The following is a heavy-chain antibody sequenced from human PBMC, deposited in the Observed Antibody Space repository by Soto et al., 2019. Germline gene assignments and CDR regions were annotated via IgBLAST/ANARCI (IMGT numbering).Heavy chain of an antibody. Sequence: QVQLVQSGAEVKKPGASVKVSCKASGYTFTSYAMHWVRQAPGQRLEWMGCINAGNGNTKYSQKLQGRVTITRDTSATTAYMELSSLRSEDKAVYYSAITSGHSFFDSWCQGTLVTVSS. V-gene: IGHV1-3*01. CDR3: AITSGHSFFDS. J-gene: IGHJ4*02. D-gene: IGHD3-3*01. CDR2: INAGNGNT. CDR1: GYTFTSYA.